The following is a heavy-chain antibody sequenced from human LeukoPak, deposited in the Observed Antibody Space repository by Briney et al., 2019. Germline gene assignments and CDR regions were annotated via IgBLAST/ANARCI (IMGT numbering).Heavy chain of an antibody. J-gene: IGHJ4*02. CDR3: ARATNYYDSSGYYFSPVNDY. CDR2: ISSSSSYI. CDR1: GFTFSSYS. V-gene: IGHV3-21*01. D-gene: IGHD3-22*01. Sequence: PGGSLRLSCAASGFTFSSYSMNWVRQAPGKGLEWVSSISSSSSYIYYADSVKGRFTISRDNAKNSLYLQMNSLRAEDTAVYYCARATNYYDSSGYYFSPVNDYWGQGTLVTVSS.